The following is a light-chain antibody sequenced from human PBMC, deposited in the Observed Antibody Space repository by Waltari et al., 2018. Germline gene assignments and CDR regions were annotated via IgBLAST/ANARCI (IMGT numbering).Light chain of an antibody. CDR3: QQYRSSPPT. J-gene: IGKJ4*01. Sequence: IRITQSPSSLSASRGDSVTITCRANQDIGGYLAWYQQTPGKAPNLLIYSASTLQNGVPSRFVGGGSRTNFTLTITCVQADDFAIYFCQQYRSSPPTFGGGTKVEI. CDR1: QDIGGY. CDR2: SAS. V-gene: IGKV1-8*01.